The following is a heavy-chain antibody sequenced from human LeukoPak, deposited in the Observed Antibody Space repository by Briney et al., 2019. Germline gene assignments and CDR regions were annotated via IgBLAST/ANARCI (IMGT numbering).Heavy chain of an antibody. V-gene: IGHV3-64*01. CDR3: ARMGYCSSTSCLYYYYYMDV. CDR2: ISSNEGST. D-gene: IGHD2-2*01. J-gene: IGHJ6*03. Sequence: PGGSLRLSCVASGFTFSTYGMSWVRQAPGKGLEYVSAISSNEGSTYYANSVKGRFTISRDNSKNTLYLQMGSLRAEDMAVYYCARMGYCSSTSCLYYYYYMDVWGKGTTVTISS. CDR1: GFTFSTYG.